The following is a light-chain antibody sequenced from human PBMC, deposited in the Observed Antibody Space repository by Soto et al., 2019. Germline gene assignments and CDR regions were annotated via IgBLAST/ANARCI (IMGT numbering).Light chain of an antibody. CDR1: QSVPNSY. J-gene: IGKJ1*01. CDR2: GAS. V-gene: IGKV3-20*01. Sequence: EMVLTQSPGTLSLSAGERATLSCRASQSVPNSYLAWYQQKPGQAPRLLIYGASSRATGIPVRFSGSGSGTDFTLTISRLEPEDFAVYYCQRYGTSTTFGQGTKVDIK. CDR3: QRYGTSTT.